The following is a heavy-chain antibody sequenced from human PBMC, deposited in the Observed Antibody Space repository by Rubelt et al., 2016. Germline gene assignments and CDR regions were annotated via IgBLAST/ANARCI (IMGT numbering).Heavy chain of an antibody. CDR3: ARDQSTTTIFGVVTRYGMDV. Sequence: NYAQKFQGRVTITADESTSTAYMELSSLRSEDTAVYYCARDQSTTTIFGVVTRYGMDVWGQGTTVTVSS. D-gene: IGHD3-3*01. V-gene: IGHV1-69*01. J-gene: IGHJ6*02.